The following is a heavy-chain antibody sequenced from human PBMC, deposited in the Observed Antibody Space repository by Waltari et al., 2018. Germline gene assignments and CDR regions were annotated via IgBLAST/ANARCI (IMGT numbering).Heavy chain of an antibody. CDR2: VKQDGSEK. V-gene: IGHV3-7*01. CDR3: ARVAGTGIAAAGVYYYYGMDV. Sequence: EVQLVESGGGLVQPGGSLRLSCAASGSTFRSYWMSWVRQAPGKALQGVANVKQDGSEKYDVDAGKGRFTISRDNAKNTLYLQMNRLRAEDTAVYYCARVAGTGIAAAGVYYYYGMDVWGQGTTVTVSS. J-gene: IGHJ6*02. CDR1: GSTFRSYW. D-gene: IGHD6-13*01.